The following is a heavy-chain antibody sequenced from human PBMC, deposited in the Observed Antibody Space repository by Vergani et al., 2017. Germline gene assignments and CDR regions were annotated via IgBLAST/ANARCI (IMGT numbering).Heavy chain of an antibody. V-gene: IGHV3-48*04. CDR2: ISSSGSTI. Sequence: EVQLVESGGGLVQPGGSLRLSCAASGFTFSSYAMSWVRQAPGKGLEWVSYISSSGSTIYYADSVKGRFTISRDNAKNSLYLQMNSLRAEDTAVYYCARDGGQRLEYYYYYYGMDVWGQGTTVTVSS. CDR3: ARDGGQRLEYYYYYYGMDV. D-gene: IGHD6-25*01. CDR1: GFTFSSYA. J-gene: IGHJ6*02.